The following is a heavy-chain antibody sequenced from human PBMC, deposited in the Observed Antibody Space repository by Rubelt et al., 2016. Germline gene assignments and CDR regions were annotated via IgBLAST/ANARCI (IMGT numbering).Heavy chain of an antibody. V-gene: IGHV3-30*04. J-gene: IGHJ3*02. D-gene: IGHD6-19*01. Sequence: FGGGVVQPGRSLRLSCAASGFTFSSYAMHWVRQAPGKGLEWVAVISYDGSNKYYADSVKGRFTISRDNSKNTLYLQMNSLRAEDTAVYYCARVRKRGSGWHDAFDIWDQGTMVTVSS. CDR1: GFTFSSYA. CDR2: ISYDGSNK. CDR3: ARVRKRGSGWHDAFDI.